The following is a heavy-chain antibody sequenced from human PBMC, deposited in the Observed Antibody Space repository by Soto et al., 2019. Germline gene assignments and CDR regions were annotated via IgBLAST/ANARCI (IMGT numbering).Heavy chain of an antibody. CDR3: ARNEFRFGELVRYYYCGMDV. CDR2: MNPNSGNT. J-gene: IGHJ6*02. CDR1: GYTFTSYD. Sequence: QVQLVQSGAEVKKPGASVKVSCKASGYTFTSYDINWVRQATGQGLEWMGWMNPNSGNTGYAQKFQGRVTMTRNTSIRTGYMELSSLRSEETAVYCCARNEFRFGELVRYYYCGMDVWGQGTTVTVSS. D-gene: IGHD3-10*01. V-gene: IGHV1-8*01.